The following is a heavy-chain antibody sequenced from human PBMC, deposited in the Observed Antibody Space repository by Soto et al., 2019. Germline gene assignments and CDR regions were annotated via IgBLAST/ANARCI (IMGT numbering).Heavy chain of an antibody. J-gene: IGHJ5*02. Sequence: ASVKVSCKASGYTFTGYYMHWVRQAPGQGLEWMGWINPNSGGTNYAQKFQGRVTMTRDTSISTAYMELSRLRSDDTAVYYCARAYGDYVRPYNWFDPWGQGTLVTASS. CDR1: GYTFTGYY. V-gene: IGHV1-2*02. D-gene: IGHD4-17*01. CDR2: INPNSGGT. CDR3: ARAYGDYVRPYNWFDP.